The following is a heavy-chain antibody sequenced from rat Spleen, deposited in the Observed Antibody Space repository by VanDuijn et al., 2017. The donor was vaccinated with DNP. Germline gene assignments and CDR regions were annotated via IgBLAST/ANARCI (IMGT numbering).Heavy chain of an antibody. CDR2: ISTTGSRT. Sequence: EVQLVESGGGLMQPGKSLKLSCAASGFPFSDYYMAWVRQAPEKGLECVATISTTGSRTYYPDSVTGRFTISRDNAKSSLYLQMNSLKSEDTATYYCARRDYPVPAYWGQGTLVTVSS. D-gene: IGHD1-4*01. CDR3: ARRDYPVPAY. J-gene: IGHJ3*01. V-gene: IGHV5-7*01. CDR1: GFPFSDYY.